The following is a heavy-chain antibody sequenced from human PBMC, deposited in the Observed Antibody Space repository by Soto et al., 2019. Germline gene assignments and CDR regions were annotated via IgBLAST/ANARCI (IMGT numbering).Heavy chain of an antibody. CDR3: AKVIAAAGTGYWFDP. J-gene: IGHJ5*02. CDR2: ISGSGGST. V-gene: IGHV3-23*01. Sequence: EVQLLESGGGLVQPGGSLRLSCAASGFTFSSYAMSWVRQAPGKGLEWVSAISGSGGSTYYADSVKGRFTISRDNFQNTLYLQMNSLSAEDTAGYYCAKVIAAAGTGYWFDPWGQGTLVTVSS. CDR1: GFTFSSYA. D-gene: IGHD6-13*01.